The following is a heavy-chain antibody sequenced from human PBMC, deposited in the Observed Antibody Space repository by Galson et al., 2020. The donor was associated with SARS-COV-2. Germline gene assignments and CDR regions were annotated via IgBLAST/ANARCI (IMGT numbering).Heavy chain of an antibody. CDR1: GFTVSSNY. CDR3: ARDHVDTAMVELPYYYYGMDV. J-gene: IGHJ6*02. Sequence: GGSLRLSCAASGFTVSSNYMSWVRQAPGKGLEWVSVIYSGGSTYYADSVKGRFTISRDNSKNTLYLQMNSLRAEDTAVYYCARDHVDTAMVELPYYYYGMDVWGQGTTVTVSS. D-gene: IGHD5-18*01. V-gene: IGHV3-53*01. CDR2: IYSGGST.